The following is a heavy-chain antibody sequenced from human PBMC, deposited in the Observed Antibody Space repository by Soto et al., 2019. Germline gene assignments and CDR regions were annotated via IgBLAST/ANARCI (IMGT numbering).Heavy chain of an antibody. CDR1: GFTFSSYG. D-gene: IGHD2-2*01. CDR2: IWYDGSNK. V-gene: IGHV3-33*01. Sequence: GGSLRLSCAASGFTFSSYGMHWVRQAPGKGLEWVAVIWYDGSNKYYADSVKGRFTISRDNSKNTLYLQMNSLRAEDTAVYYCAREAGGVVVPAATYFDYWGQGTLVTVSS. CDR3: AREAGGVVVPAATYFDY. J-gene: IGHJ4*02.